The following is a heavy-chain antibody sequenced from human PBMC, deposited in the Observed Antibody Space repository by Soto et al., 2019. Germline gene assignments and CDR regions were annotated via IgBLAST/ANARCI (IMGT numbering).Heavy chain of an antibody. D-gene: IGHD6-13*01. CDR3: ARDPGEAAAAPLDY. CDR1: GFTFSNYG. V-gene: IGHV3-33*01. J-gene: IGHJ4*02. Sequence: PGGSLRLSCAASGFTFSNYGMHWVRQAPGKGLEWVAIIWYDGSNKYYADSVKGRFTISRDNSKNTLYLEMNSLRAEDTAVYYCARDPGEAAAAPLDYWGQGTLVTVSS. CDR2: IWYDGSNK.